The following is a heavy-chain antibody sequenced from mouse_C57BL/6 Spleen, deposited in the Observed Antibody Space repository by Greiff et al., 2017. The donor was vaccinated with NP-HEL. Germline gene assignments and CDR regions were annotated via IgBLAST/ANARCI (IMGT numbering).Heavy chain of an antibody. D-gene: IGHD1-1*01. CDR3: ARSDYYGSSYDFDY. V-gene: IGHV1-36*01. J-gene: IGHJ2*01. CDR1: GFTFTDYY. Sequence: LVKPGPSVKISCKASGFTFTDYYMHWVKQSHGKSLEWIGLVYPYNGGTSYNQKFKGKATLTVDTSSSTAYMEPNSLTSEDSAVYYCARSDYYGSSYDFDYWGQGTTLTVSS. CDR2: VYPYNGGT.